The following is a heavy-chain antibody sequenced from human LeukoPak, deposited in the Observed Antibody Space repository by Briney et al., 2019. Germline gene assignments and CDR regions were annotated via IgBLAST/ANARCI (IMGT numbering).Heavy chain of an antibody. J-gene: IGHJ4*02. CDR2: IKQDGSEK. V-gene: IGHV3-7*01. D-gene: IGHD5-24*01. CDR3: ARDPGRWLQFSHFDY. Sequence: GGSLRLSCAASGFTFSSYWMSWVRQAPGKGLEWVANIKQDGSEKYYVDSVKGRFTISRDSAKNSLYLQMNSLRAEDTAVYYCARDPGRWLQFSHFDYWGQGTLVTVSS. CDR1: GFTFSSYW.